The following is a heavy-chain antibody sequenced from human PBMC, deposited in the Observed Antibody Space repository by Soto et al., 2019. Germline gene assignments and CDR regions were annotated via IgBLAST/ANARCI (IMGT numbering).Heavy chain of an antibody. CDR1: GGSISSDY. J-gene: IGHJ4*02. Sequence: SETLSLTCTVSGGSISSDYWSWIRQPPGKGLEWIGYIYYSGSTNYNPSLKSRVTISVDTSKNQFSLKLSSVTAADTAVYYCASSHYYDSSGYIYFDYWGQGTLVT. CDR2: IYYSGST. D-gene: IGHD3-22*01. CDR3: ASSHYYDSSGYIYFDY. V-gene: IGHV4-59*01.